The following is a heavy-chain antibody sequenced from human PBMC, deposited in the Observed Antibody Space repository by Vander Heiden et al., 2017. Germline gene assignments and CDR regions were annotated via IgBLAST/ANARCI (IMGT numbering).Heavy chain of an antibody. V-gene: IGHV3-74*01. CDR3: ARGNYGMDV. CDR2: INSDGSIT. Sequence: ELQLVESGGGLVQPGGSRRLSCAGSGFTFSHYYIHWMRQAPGKGLVWVSNINSDGSITNYEDSVKGRFTISRDNAKSTVYLQMNNLRAEDTAVYYCARGNYGMDVWGQGTTVTVS. J-gene: IGHJ6*02. CDR1: GFTFSHYY.